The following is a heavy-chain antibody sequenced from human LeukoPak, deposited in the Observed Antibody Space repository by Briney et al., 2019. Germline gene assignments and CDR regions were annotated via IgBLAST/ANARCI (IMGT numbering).Heavy chain of an antibody. CDR1: GFTFDNYA. D-gene: IGHD3-10*01. Sequence: GGSLRLSCAASGFTFDNYAMHWVRRAPGKGLEWVAGISWNSGSIGYADSVKGRFTISRDNAKNSLYLQMNSLRAEDTALYYCAKDGRYYGSGSYLDAFDIWGQGTMVTVSS. V-gene: IGHV3-9*01. J-gene: IGHJ3*02. CDR3: AKDGRYYGSGSYLDAFDI. CDR2: ISWNSGSI.